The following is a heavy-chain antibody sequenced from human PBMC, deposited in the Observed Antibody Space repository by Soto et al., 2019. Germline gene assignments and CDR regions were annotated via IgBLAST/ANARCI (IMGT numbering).Heavy chain of an antibody. D-gene: IGHD6-13*01. CDR1: GGSVSSGSHY. Sequence: SETLSLTCTVSGGSVSSGSHYWSWIRQPPGKGLEWIGYIYYRGSTNYSPSLKSRVTISADTSKNQFSLKLSSVTAADTAVYYCARARGAATAGDYWGQGTMVTVYS. J-gene: IGHJ4*02. CDR3: ARARGAATAGDY. V-gene: IGHV4-61*01. CDR2: IYYRGST.